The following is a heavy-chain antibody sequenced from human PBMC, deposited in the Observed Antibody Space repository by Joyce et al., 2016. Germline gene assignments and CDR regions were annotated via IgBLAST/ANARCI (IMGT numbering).Heavy chain of an antibody. CDR2: SSSSGDLI. Sequence: EVQLVESGGGLVQPGVSLILSCAASGFIFSSKEMNWVRQAPGKGPEWIAYSSSSGDLIHYADSVRGRFTISRDNAGSSLYLQMESLRAEDTAMYYCASPSGAVWGQGSLVTVSS. CDR1: GFIFSSKE. CDR3: ASPSGAV. J-gene: IGHJ4*02. V-gene: IGHV3-48*03. D-gene: IGHD6-19*01.